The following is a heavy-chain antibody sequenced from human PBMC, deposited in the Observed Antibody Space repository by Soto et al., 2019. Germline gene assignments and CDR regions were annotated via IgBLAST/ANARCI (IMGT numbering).Heavy chain of an antibody. V-gene: IGHV4-59*01. J-gene: IGHJ5*02. D-gene: IGHD2-2*01. Sequence: PSETLSLTYNVSNGSLSFYDWSWIRQPPGKEREWIGNIYYRGTTNYNPSPQGRVTISIDTSKNPFSLMLTSVDAAATAVSYCTRVVTAVPSWGRGALVTVSS. CDR3: TRVVTAVPS. CDR2: IYYRGTT. CDR1: NGSLSFYD.